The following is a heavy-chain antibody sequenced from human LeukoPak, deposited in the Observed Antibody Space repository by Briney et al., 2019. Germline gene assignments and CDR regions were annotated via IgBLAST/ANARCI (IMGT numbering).Heavy chain of an antibody. D-gene: IGHD5-24*01. Sequence: PSETPSLTCTVSGYSISSGYYWGWIRQPPGKGLEWIGYIYYSGSTNYNPSLKSRVTISVDTSKNQFSLKLSSVTAADTAVYYCARDRRWLQSGVYYYYMDVWGKGTTVTISS. V-gene: IGHV4-61*01. J-gene: IGHJ6*03. CDR1: GYSISSGYY. CDR2: IYYSGST. CDR3: ARDRRWLQSGVYYYYMDV.